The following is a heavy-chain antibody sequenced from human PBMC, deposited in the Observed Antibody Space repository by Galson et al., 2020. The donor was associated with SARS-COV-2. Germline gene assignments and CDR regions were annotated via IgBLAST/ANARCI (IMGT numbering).Heavy chain of an antibody. V-gene: IGHV3-30*03. CDR2: ILFDGSKE. Sequence: GGSLRLSCGASGFSFSAFGMHWVRQAPGKGLEWVALILFDGSKEYYADSVKGRFTISRDNSKNTLYLQMNSLRIEDTAVYYCAGHDYCDLGYFDYWGQGTLVTVSS. D-gene: IGHD4-17*01. J-gene: IGHJ4*02. CDR3: AGHDYCDLGYFDY. CDR1: GFSFSAFG.